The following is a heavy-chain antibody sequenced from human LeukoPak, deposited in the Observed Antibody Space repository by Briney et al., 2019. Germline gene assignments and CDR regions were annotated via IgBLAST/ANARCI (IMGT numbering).Heavy chain of an antibody. CDR1: GYTFTSYD. V-gene: IGHV1-8*01. D-gene: IGHD6-19*01. CDR2: MNPNSGNT. J-gene: IGHJ6*02. Sequence: ASVKVSCKASGYTFTSYDINWVRQATGQGLEWMGWMNPNSGNTGYAQKFQGRVTMTRNTSISTAYMELSSLRSEDTAVYYCARGGRSGASGWYLDAVGYGMDVWGQGTTVTVSS. CDR3: ARGGRSGASGWYLDAVGYGMDV.